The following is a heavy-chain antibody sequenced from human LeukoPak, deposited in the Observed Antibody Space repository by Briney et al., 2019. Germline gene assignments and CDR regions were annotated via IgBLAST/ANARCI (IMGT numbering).Heavy chain of an antibody. CDR2: ITPYNGNT. D-gene: IGHD6-19*01. V-gene: IGHV1-18*01. CDR3: ARDLRTAVSGNWFDP. Sequence: GASVKVSCTASGYTFANYGISWVRQAPGQGLEWMGWITPYNGNTNYAQRLQGRVTMTTDTSTSTAYMELRSLRSDDTAVYYCARDLRTAVSGNWFDPWGQGTLVTVSS. J-gene: IGHJ5*02. CDR1: GYTFANYG.